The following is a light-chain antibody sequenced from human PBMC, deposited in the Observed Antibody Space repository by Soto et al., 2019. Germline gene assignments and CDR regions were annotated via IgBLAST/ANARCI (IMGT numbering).Light chain of an antibody. CDR1: QYINTR. CDR2: QTS. J-gene: IGKJ1*01. V-gene: IGKV3-11*01. CDR3: HQRQSWPRT. Sequence: EIVLTQSPATLSSFTGYRVTLSCRASQYINTRLAWYQHRPGQAPRLLIYQTSIRAAGIPARFSASGSGTDFTLTISDVQPEDFALYYCHQRQSWPRTFGQGTKVDIK.